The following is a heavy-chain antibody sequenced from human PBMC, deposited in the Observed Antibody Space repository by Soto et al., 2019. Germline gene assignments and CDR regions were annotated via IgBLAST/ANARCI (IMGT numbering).Heavy chain of an antibody. V-gene: IGHV4-30-4*01. D-gene: IGHD4-17*01. J-gene: IGHJ4*02. Sequence: PSETLSLTCTVSGGSISSGDYYWSWIRQPPGKGPEWIGYIYYSGSTYYNPSLKSRVTISVDTSKNQFSLKLSSVTAADTAVYYCARDDVRWYYFDYWGQGTLVTVSS. CDR2: IYYSGST. CDR3: ARDDVRWYYFDY. CDR1: GGSISSGDYY.